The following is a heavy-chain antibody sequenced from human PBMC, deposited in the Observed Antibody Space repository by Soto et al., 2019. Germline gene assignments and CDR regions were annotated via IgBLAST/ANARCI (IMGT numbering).Heavy chain of an antibody. V-gene: IGHV3-48*02. CDR2: ISSSSSTI. CDR3: AGIAAALDYYYGMDV. Sequence: GSLRLSCAASGFTFSSYSMNWVRQAPGKGLEWVSYISSSSSTIYYADSVKGRFTISRDNAKNSLYLQMNSLRDEDTAVYYCAGIAAALDYYYGMDVWGQGTTVTVSS. J-gene: IGHJ6*02. CDR1: GFTFSSYS. D-gene: IGHD6-13*01.